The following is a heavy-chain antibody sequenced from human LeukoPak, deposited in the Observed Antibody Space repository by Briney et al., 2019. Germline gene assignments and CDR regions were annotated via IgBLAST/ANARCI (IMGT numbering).Heavy chain of an antibody. CDR2: IYHSGST. CDR1: GGSISSSNW. D-gene: IGHD3-3*01. CDR3: ARDRNDFWSGYYHDY. Sequence: SETLSLTCAVSGGSISSSNWWSWVRQPPGKGLEWIGEIYHSGSTYYNPSLKSRVTISVDTSKNQFSLKLSSVTAADTAVYYCARDRNDFWSGYYHDYWGRGTLVTVSS. J-gene: IGHJ4*02. V-gene: IGHV4-4*02.